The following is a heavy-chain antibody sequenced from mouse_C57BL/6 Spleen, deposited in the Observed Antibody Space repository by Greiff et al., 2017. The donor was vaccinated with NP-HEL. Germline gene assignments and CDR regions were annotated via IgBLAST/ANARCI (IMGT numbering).Heavy chain of an antibody. CDR1: GYTFTSYW. D-gene: IGHD1-1*01. CDR3: ARSNYYGSSSGFAY. V-gene: IGHV1-72*01. J-gene: IGHJ3*01. Sequence: QVHVKQPGAELVKPGASVKLSCKASGYTFTSYWMHWVKQRPGRGLEWIGRIDPSSGGTKYNEKFKSKATLTVDKPSSTAYMQLSSLTSEDSAVYYCARSNYYGSSSGFAYWGQGTLVTVSA. CDR2: IDPSSGGT.